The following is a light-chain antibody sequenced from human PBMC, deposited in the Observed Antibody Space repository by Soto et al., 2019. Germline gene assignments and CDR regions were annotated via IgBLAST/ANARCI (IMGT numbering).Light chain of an antibody. J-gene: IGKJ1*01. CDR3: QQSGDTPPWT. CDR2: AAS. V-gene: IGKV1-12*01. CDR1: QGISSW. Sequence: DIQMTQSPSSVSASVGDRVTITCRASQGISSWLAWYQRKPGKASELLIFAASSLQSGVPSRFSGSGSGTDFTLTISSLQPEDFATYYCQQSGDTPPWTFGQGTKVDIK.